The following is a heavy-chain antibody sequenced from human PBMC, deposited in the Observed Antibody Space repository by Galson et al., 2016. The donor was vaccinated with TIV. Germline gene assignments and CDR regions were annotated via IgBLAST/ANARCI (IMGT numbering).Heavy chain of an antibody. V-gene: IGHV3-23*01. Sequence: SLRLSCAVSGFIFSDYAMSWVRLAPGKGLEWVSSLSLSGAYTYYADSVKGRFTISRDNAKYTLFLQLNSLRAGDTAIYYCAKVGKSGDYSWDAFDVWGQGTVVTVSS. CDR1: GFIFSDYA. D-gene: IGHD1-26*01. J-gene: IGHJ3*01. CDR2: LSLSGAYT. CDR3: AKVGKSGDYSWDAFDV.